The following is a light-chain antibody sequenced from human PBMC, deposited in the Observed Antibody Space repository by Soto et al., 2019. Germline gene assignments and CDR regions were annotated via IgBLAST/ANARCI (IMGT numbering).Light chain of an antibody. CDR1: QSISNW. V-gene: IGKV1-5*03. CDR3: QQYDTYWT. Sequence: DIQMTQSPSTLSASVGDRVIITCRASQSISNWLAWYQQKPGKAPKLPIYKASTLESGVPSRFAGSGSGTDFTLTISSLQPDDFATYYCQQYDTYWTFGQGTKVEIK. CDR2: KAS. J-gene: IGKJ1*01.